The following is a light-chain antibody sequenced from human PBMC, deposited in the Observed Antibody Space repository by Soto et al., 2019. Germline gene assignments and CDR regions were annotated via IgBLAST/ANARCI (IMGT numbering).Light chain of an antibody. CDR1: SSNIGAYT. J-gene: IGLJ1*01. CDR3: ATWDDSLKGV. V-gene: IGLV1-44*01. CDR2: SDN. Sequence: QSVLTQPPSVSGTPGQRVSISCSGSSSNIGAYTVNWYQHIPGRAPKLLIYSDNQRPSGVPDRFSGSKSGTSASLAISGLQSEDEADYYCATWDDSLKGVFGAGTKVTVL.